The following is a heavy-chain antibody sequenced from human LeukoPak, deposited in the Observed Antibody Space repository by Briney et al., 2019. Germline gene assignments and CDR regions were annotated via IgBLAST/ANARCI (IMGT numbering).Heavy chain of an antibody. D-gene: IGHD5-18*01. CDR2: INHSGST. V-gene: IGHV4-34*01. CDR1: GGSFSGYY. J-gene: IGHJ5*02. Sequence: ETLSLTCAVYGGSFSGYYRSWIRQPPGKGVEWIGEINHSGSTNYNPSLKSRVTISVDTSKNQFSLKLSSVTAADTAVYYCARRRYSYGVGNWFDPWGQGTLVTVSS. CDR3: ARRRYSYGVGNWFDP.